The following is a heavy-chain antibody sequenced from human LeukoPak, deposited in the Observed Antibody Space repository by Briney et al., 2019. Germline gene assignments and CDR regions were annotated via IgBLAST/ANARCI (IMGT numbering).Heavy chain of an antibody. J-gene: IGHJ6*03. V-gene: IGHV3-30*03. CDR1: GFTFSSYG. D-gene: IGHD6-19*01. CDR2: TSYDGSNK. Sequence: GGSLRLSCAASGFTFSSYGMHWVRQAPGKGLEWVAVTSYDGSNKYFADSVKGRFTISRDNSKNTLYLQMNSLRAEDTAVYYCAEAGWLGRDYYYYMDVWGEGTTVTVSS. CDR3: AEAGWLGRDYYYYMDV.